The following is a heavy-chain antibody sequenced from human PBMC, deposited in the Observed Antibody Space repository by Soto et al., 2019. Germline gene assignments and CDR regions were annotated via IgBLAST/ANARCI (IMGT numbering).Heavy chain of an antibody. V-gene: IGHV1-69*06. Sequence: ASVKVSCKASGGTFSSYAISWVRQAPGQGLEWMGGIIPIFGTANYAQKFQGRVTITADKSTSTAYMELSSLRSEDTAVYYCARDSAPMRDYYYYGMDVWGQGTTVTVSS. CDR2: IIPIFGTA. J-gene: IGHJ6*02. CDR3: ARDSAPMRDYYYYGMDV. CDR1: GGTFSSYA.